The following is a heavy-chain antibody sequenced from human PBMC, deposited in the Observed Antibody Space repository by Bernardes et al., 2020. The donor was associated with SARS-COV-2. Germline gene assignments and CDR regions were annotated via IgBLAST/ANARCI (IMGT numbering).Heavy chain of an antibody. CDR1: GFTFSDYY. J-gene: IGHJ4*02. CDR2: INSSSSIS. Sequence: GGSLRLSCAASGFTFSDYYMTWIRLAPGKGLEWLSYINSSSSISYYADSVRGRFTISRDNPKNSLYLQMNSLRAEDTAIYYCARANGQQRTLDYWGQGTLVTVSS. V-gene: IGHV3-11*01. D-gene: IGHD2-8*01. CDR3: ARANGQQRTLDY.